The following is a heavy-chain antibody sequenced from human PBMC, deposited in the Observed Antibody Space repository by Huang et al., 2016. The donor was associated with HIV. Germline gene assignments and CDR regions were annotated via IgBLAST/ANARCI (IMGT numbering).Heavy chain of an antibody. Sequence: QVQLVESGGGGVQPGRSLRLSCAASGFTFRQYAMRWGRQGPGKGVDGVALISYDGDEKDFGDSGKGRFTISRDNFKNMLYLQMNSLRPDDSAMYYCVKDSPGVITIFGGDVWGQGTTVTVSS. CDR1: GFTFRQYA. CDR3: VKDSPGVITIFGGDV. D-gene: IGHD3-3*01. J-gene: IGHJ6*02. V-gene: IGHV3-30*18. CDR2: ISYDGDEK.